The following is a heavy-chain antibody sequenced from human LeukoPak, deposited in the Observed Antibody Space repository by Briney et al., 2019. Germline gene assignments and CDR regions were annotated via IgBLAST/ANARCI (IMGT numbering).Heavy chain of an antibody. J-gene: IGHJ6*02. CDR3: ARGAVYSSSWYGYYYYGMDV. CDR2: INHSGST. Sequence: SETLSLTCAVYGGSFSGYYWSWIRQPPGKGLEWIGEINHSGSTNYNPSLKSRVTISVDTSKNQFSLKLSSVTAADTAVYYCARGAVYSSSWYGYYYYGMDVWGQGTTVIVSS. D-gene: IGHD6-13*01. CDR1: GGSFSGYY. V-gene: IGHV4-34*01.